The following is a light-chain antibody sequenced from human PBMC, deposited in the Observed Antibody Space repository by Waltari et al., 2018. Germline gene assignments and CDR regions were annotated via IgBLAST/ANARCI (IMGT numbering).Light chain of an antibody. V-gene: IGKV4-1*01. CDR1: SSVLYSPNNKNY. CDR2: WAS. J-gene: IGKJ2*01. Sequence: DIVLTQSPDSLAASLGERATSNCKSSSSVLYSPNNKNYLGWFQQKAGQPPKLLIYWASMREYGVPDRFSGSGSGTDFTLTISNLQAEDVAVYYCLQGYSYPYTFGQGTKLEIK. CDR3: LQGYSYPYT.